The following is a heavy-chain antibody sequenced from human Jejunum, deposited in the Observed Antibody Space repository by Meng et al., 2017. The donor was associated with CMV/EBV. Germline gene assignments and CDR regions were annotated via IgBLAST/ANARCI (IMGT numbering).Heavy chain of an antibody. V-gene: IGHV3-9*01. CDR1: FRFDDYA. D-gene: IGHD3-9*01. J-gene: IGHJ4*02. CDR3: AKSTRGYYDTTGYFES. CDR2: ISWNSGAI. Sequence: FRFDDYAMHWVRQAPGKCLEWVSGISWNSGAIGYADSIKGRFTISRDNGKNTLYLQMNDLRPEDTAFYYCAKSTRGYYDTTGYFESWGQGTPVTVSS.